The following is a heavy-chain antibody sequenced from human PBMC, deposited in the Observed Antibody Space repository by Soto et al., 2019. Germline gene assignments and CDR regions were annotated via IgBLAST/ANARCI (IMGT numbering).Heavy chain of an antibody. Sequence: GGSLRLCFAASGFTFSGTDMTWVRQAPGKGLDWVSTIDGSGGTTYYADSVKGRFTISRDNSMNTVYLQMNSLRADDTALYYCAKNSGWFNTWRQGALVT. CDR1: GFTFSGTD. J-gene: IGHJ5*02. CDR3: AKNSGWFNT. D-gene: IGHD3-10*01. V-gene: IGHV3-23*01. CDR2: IDGSGGTT.